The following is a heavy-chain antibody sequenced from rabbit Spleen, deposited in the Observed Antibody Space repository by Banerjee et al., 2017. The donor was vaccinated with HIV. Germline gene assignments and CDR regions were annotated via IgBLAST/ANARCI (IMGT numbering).Heavy chain of an antibody. D-gene: IGHD4-1*01. CDR3: ARNLVAGVGSL. CDR1: GFTLSSYYM. CDR2: IYTSSGTT. Sequence: QEQLEESAGGLVQPGGSLKLSCKASGFTLSSYYMNWVRQAPGKGLELIACIYTSSGTTYYASWAKGRFTISKTSSTTVTLQMTSLTAADAATYFCARNLVAGVGSLWGQGTLVTVS. J-gene: IGHJ3*01. V-gene: IGHV1S45*01.